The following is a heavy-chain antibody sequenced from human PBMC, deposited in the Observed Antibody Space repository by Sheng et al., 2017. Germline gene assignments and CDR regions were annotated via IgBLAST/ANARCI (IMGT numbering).Heavy chain of an antibody. D-gene: IGHD5-18*01. CDR3: ARESKRGYSYGSNAFDI. Sequence: QVQLVQSGAEVKKPWVLGEGLLQGFWRHLQQLCYQLGATGPLDKGLSGWEGIIPIFGTANYAQKFQGRVTITADESTSTAYMELSSLRSEDTAVYYCARESKRGYSYGSNAFDIWGQGTMVTVSS. J-gene: IGHJ3*02. V-gene: IGHV1-69*01. CDR1: RHLQQLC. CDR2: IIPIFGTA.